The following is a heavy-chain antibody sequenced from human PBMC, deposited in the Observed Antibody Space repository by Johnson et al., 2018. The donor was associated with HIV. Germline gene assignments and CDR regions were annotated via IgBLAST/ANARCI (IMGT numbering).Heavy chain of an antibody. Sequence: QVQLVESGGGLVQPGGSLRLSCVASAFTVSRKYMTWVRQAPGKGLEWVAVIWYDGSNEYYADSVKGRFTISRDNSKNTLYLQMSSLRADDTAVYYCAKGQVARGPLDIWGQGTMVTVSS. CDR1: AFTVSRKY. CDR3: AKGQVARGPLDI. V-gene: IGHV3-33*06. J-gene: IGHJ3*02. D-gene: IGHD2-15*01. CDR2: IWYDGSNE.